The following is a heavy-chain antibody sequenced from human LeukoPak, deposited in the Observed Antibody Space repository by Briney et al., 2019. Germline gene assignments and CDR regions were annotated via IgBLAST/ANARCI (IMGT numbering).Heavy chain of an antibody. CDR2: INWNGGST. J-gene: IGHJ6*03. CDR3: ARVLHYYDSSGYYYYMDV. CDR1: GFTFDDYG. Sequence: RTGGSLRLSCAASGFTFDDYGMSWVRQAPGKGLEWVSGINWNGGSTGYADSVKGRFTISRDNAKNSLYLQMNSLRAEDTALYYCARVLHYYDSSGYYYYMDVWGKGTTVTVSS. D-gene: IGHD3-22*01. V-gene: IGHV3-20*04.